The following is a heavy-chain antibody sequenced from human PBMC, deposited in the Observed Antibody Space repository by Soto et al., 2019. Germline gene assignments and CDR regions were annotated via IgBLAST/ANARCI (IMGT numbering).Heavy chain of an antibody. CDR3: AREGGYCISTRCLSFGMDV. Sequence: QVHLMESGGGVVQPGRSLRLSCAASRFTFSSYAMHWVRQAPGKGLEWVAVISYDGRNKYYADSVKGRFTISRDNSKNTLYLQMNSLRAEDTAVYYCAREGGYCISTRCLSFGMDVWGQGTTVTVSS. CDR2: ISYDGRNK. D-gene: IGHD2-2*03. V-gene: IGHV3-30*04. CDR1: RFTFSSYA. J-gene: IGHJ6*02.